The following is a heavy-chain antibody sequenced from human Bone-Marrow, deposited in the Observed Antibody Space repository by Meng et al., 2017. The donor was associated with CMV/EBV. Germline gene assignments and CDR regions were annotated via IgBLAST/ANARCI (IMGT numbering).Heavy chain of an antibody. V-gene: IGHV3-30-3*01. J-gene: IGHJ6*02. CDR2: ISYDGNNE. Sequence: GGSLRLSCAASGFTFSSYWMHWVRQAPGKGLEWVAVISYDGNNEYYADSVKGRLSISRDNSKKTGYLQMHSLRVEDTAVYYCARSPPMDVWGQGTTVTVSS. CDR1: GFTFSSYW. CDR3: ARSPPMDV.